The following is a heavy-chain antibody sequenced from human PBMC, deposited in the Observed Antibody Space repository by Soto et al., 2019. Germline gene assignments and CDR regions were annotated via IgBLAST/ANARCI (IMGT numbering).Heavy chain of an antibody. Sequence: SVKVSCKASGGTFSSYAISWVRQAPGQGLEWMGGIIPIFGTANYAQKFQGRVTITADKSTSTAYMELSSLGSEDTAVYYCARDYYDSSGYYRGWFDPWGQGTLVTVSS. CDR3: ARDYYDSSGYYRGWFDP. CDR1: GGTFSSYA. J-gene: IGHJ5*02. CDR2: IIPIFGTA. V-gene: IGHV1-69*06. D-gene: IGHD3-22*01.